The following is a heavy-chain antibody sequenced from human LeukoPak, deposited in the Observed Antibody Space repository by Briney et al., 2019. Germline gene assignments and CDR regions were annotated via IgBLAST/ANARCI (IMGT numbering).Heavy chain of an antibody. Sequence: GGSLRLSCAASGFTFAGAWMSWARQAPGKELEWVCRIESRGDGGTIVYAAPGRGRFTITRDDSKSTLYLQMNSPRPEDTAVYYCPVDSRGLRWGKGTLVTVSS. CDR2: IESRGDGGTI. J-gene: IGHJ4*02. D-gene: IGHD3-22*01. V-gene: IGHV3-15*04. CDR3: PVDSRGLR. CDR1: GFTFAGAW.